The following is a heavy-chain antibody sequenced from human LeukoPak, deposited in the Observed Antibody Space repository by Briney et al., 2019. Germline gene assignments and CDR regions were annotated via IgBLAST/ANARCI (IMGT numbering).Heavy chain of an antibody. CDR2: INPNSGGT. Sequence: ASVKVSCKASGYTFTGYYMHWVRQAPGQGLEWMGWINPNSGGTNYAQKFQGRVTMTRDTSISTAYMELSRLRSDDTAVYYCTRDLGYPVPASLPDYWGQGTLVTVSS. J-gene: IGHJ4*02. CDR3: TRDLGYPVPASLPDY. D-gene: IGHD2-2*01. CDR1: GYTFTGYY. V-gene: IGHV1-2*02.